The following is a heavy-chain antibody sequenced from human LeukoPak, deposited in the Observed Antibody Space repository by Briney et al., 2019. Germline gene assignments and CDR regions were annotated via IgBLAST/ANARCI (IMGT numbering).Heavy chain of an antibody. V-gene: IGHV3-7*01. D-gene: IGHD1-1*01. Sequence: GGSLRLSCAASGFTFTTYYMTWVRQAPGKGLERVANINQDGSVQNYVDSVKGRFTFSRDNAKNSVYLQMDSLRADDTAVYYCARENWSIDYWGQGTLVTVSS. CDR2: INQDGSVQ. J-gene: IGHJ4*02. CDR3: ARENWSIDY. CDR1: GFTFTTYY.